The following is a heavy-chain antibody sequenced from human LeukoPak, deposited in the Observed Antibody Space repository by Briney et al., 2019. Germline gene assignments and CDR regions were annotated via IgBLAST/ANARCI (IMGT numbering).Heavy chain of an antibody. J-gene: IGHJ6*03. Sequence: GGSLRLSCGASSFTFSSYVMSWVRQAPGKGLEWVSAISGSGGSTYYADSVKGRFTISRDNSKNTLYLQMNSLRAEDTAVYYCAKGGGGYYYGSGSYDYYMDVWGKGTTVTISS. CDR1: SFTFSSYV. CDR3: AKGGGGYYYGSGSYDYYMDV. V-gene: IGHV3-23*01. CDR2: ISGSGGST. D-gene: IGHD3-10*01.